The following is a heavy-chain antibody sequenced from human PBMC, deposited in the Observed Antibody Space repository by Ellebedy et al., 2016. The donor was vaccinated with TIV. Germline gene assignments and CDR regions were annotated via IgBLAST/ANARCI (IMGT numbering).Heavy chain of an antibody. CDR1: GGSFSGSY. CDR2: INNSGTT. D-gene: IGHD2-15*01. CDR3: ARGRGVSDFVVVTVPIRWFDS. Sequence: MPSETLSLTCAVFGGSFSGSYWSRIRQPPGKGLEWLGEINNSGTTNYNPSLSNRVSISVDTSKNLFSLHLTSLTAADTAVYYCARGRGVSDFVVVTVPIRWFDSWGQGSLVTVSS. V-gene: IGHV4-34*01. J-gene: IGHJ5*01.